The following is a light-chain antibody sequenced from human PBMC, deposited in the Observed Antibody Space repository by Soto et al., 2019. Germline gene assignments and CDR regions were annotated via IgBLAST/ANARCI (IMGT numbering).Light chain of an antibody. J-gene: IGLJ2*01. CDR2: YDS. CDR3: QVWDSSSDHVI. CDR1: SIGSKS. V-gene: IGLV3-21*04. Sequence: SYELTQPPSVSLAPGQTASITRGGNSIGSKSVHWYQQKPGQAPIVVIYYDSDRPSGIPERFAGSNSGNTATLTISRVEAGDEADYYCQVWDSSSDHVIFGGGTKLTFL.